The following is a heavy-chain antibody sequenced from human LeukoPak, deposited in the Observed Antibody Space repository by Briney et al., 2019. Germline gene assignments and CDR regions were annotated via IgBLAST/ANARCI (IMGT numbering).Heavy chain of an antibody. CDR1: GFTFSSYA. J-gene: IGHJ4*02. CDR2: ISYDGSNK. V-gene: IGHV3-30-3*01. D-gene: IGHD1-7*01. Sequence: GGSLRLSCAASGFTFSSYAMHWVRQAPGKGLEWVAVISYDGSNKYYADSVKGRITISRDNSKNTLYLQMNSLRAEDTAVYYCARVRGTGTTLFDYWGQGTLVTVSS. CDR3: ARVRGTGTTLFDY.